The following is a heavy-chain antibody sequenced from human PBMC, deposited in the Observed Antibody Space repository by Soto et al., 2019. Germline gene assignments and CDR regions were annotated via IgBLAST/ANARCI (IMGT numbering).Heavy chain of an antibody. V-gene: IGHV4-59*08. Sequence: SETRSLTCTVTGGSISSYYWSWIREPPGKGLEWIGYIYYSGSTNYNPSLKSRVTISVDTSKNQFSLKLSSVTAADTAVYYCAKTPLVGSGSYYHYYYYYMDVWGKGTTVTVSS. CDR3: AKTPLVGSGSYYHYYYYYMDV. CDR1: GGSISSYY. J-gene: IGHJ6*03. CDR2: IYYSGST. D-gene: IGHD3-10*01.